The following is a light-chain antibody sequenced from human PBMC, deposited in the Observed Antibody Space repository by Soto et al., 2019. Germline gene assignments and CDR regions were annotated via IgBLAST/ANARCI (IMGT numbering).Light chain of an antibody. Sequence: EILPAQSPVTPSFSPGERATPSCRASQSVSSNLAWYQQKPGQAPRLLIYGASTRATGIPARFSGSGSGTEFTLTISSLQSEDFAVYYCQQYNNWPQTFGQGTKVDIK. CDR1: QSVSSN. V-gene: IGKV3-15*01. J-gene: IGKJ1*01. CDR2: GAS. CDR3: QQYNNWPQT.